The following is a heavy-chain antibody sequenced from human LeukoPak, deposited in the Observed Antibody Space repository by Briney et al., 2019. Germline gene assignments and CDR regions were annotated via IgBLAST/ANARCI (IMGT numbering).Heavy chain of an antibody. Sequence: SETLSLTCTVSGSSISSSSYYWGWIRQPPGKGLEWIGSMSYKYSGSTYYNPSLKSRVTISVDTSKNQFSLKLSSVTAADTAVYYCARSSGRYCSGGSCYPGLRFDPWGQGTLVTVSS. CDR3: ARSSGRYCSGGSCYPGLRFDP. J-gene: IGHJ5*02. CDR2: MSYKYSGST. CDR1: GSSISSSSYY. D-gene: IGHD2-15*01. V-gene: IGHV4-39*01.